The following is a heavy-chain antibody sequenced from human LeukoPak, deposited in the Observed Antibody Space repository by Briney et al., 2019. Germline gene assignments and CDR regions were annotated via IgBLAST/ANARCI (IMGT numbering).Heavy chain of an antibody. Sequence: GGSLRLSCAASGFTFSSYAMHWVRQAPGKGLEWVAVISYDGSNKYYADSVKGRFTISRDNSKNTLYLQMNSLRAEGTAVYYCVTEGQLVPYYWGQGTLVTVSS. CDR2: ISYDGSNK. CDR3: VTEGQLVPYY. CDR1: GFTFSSYA. J-gene: IGHJ4*02. D-gene: IGHD6-6*01. V-gene: IGHV3-30-3*01.